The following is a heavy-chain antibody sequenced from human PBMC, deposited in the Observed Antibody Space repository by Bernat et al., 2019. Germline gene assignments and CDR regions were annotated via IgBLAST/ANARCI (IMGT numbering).Heavy chain of an antibody. Sequence: VQLVESGGGVVQPGRSLRLSCVASGFTFSDYSLHWVRQAPGKGLEWVAVIWGDGSKKFYADSVKGRFSISKDDSKNTLYLQMNSLTAEDTAVYYCAKGTSGAGDFDYWGQGALVTVSS. CDR2: IWGDGSKK. V-gene: IGHV3-30*04. CDR3: AKGTSGAGDFDY. CDR1: GFTFSDYS. J-gene: IGHJ4*02. D-gene: IGHD3-3*02.